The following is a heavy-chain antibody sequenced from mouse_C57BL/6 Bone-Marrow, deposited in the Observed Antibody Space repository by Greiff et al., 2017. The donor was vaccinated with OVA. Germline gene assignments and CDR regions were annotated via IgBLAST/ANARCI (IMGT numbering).Heavy chain of an antibody. J-gene: IGHJ3*01. V-gene: IGHV1-63*01. Sequence: QVQLQQSGAELVRPGTSVKMSCTASGYTFTNYWIGWAKQRPGHGLEWIGDIYPGGGYTNYNEKFKGKATLTADKSSSTAYMQFSSLTSEDSAIYYCARSRGYDETWFAYWGQGTLVTVSA. CDR3: ARSRGYDETWFAY. CDR1: GYTFTNYW. D-gene: IGHD2-2*01. CDR2: IYPGGGYT.